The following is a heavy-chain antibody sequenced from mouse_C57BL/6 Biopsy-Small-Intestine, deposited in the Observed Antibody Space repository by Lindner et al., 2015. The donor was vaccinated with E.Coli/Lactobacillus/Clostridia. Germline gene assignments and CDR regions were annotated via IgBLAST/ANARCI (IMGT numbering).Heavy chain of an antibody. V-gene: IGHV1-14*01. J-gene: IGHJ4*01. CDR2: ISGYNGRT. CDR1: GYTCNNCG. CDR3: ARDGSEASSDY. D-gene: IGHD1-1*01. Sequence: SVKVSCKASGYTCNNCGIAWVRQAPGQGLEWMGWISGYNGRTNYAQKLQGRVTMTTDTSTSTAYMELRSLRSDDTAVYYCARDGSEASSDYWGQGTLVTVSS.